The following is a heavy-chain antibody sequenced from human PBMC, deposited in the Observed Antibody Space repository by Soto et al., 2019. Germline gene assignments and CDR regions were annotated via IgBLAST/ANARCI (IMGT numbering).Heavy chain of an antibody. Sequence: QVQLVQSGAEVKKPGASVKVSCKASGYTFTSYDINWVRQATGQGLEWMGWMNPNSGNTGYAQKFQGRVTRTRKTSISTAYMGLSSLRSEDTAVYYCARWPDGYYYYGMDVWGQGTTVTVSS. V-gene: IGHV1-8*01. CDR1: GYTFTSYD. J-gene: IGHJ6*02. CDR3: ARWPDGYYYYGMDV. CDR2: MNPNSGNT.